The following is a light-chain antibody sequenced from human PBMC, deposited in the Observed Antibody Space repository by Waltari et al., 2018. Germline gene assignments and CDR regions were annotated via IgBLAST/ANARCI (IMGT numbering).Light chain of an antibody. CDR3: QQSYSTPPERYT. J-gene: IGKJ2*01. Sequence: DIQMTQSPSSLSASVGDRVAITCRESQSISSYLNWYQQKPGKAPKLLIYAPSSLQSGVPSRFSGSGSGTDFTLTISSLQPEDFATYYCQQSYSTPPERYTFGQGTKLEIK. V-gene: IGKV1-39*01. CDR2: APS. CDR1: QSISSY.